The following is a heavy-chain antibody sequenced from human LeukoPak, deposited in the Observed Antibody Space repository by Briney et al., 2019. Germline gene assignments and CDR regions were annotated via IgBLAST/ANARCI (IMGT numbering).Heavy chain of an antibody. CDR3: AKTERQQSQYYYYGLDV. V-gene: IGHV3-48*01. CDR2: ITYNSGTI. Sequence: GGSLRLSCAASGFTFRSYAMQWVRQAPGKGLEWVSYITYNSGTIFYADSVKGRFTISRDNSKNTLYLQMNSLRVEDTAVYYCAKTERQQSQYYYYGLDVWGLGTTVTVSS. D-gene: IGHD6-13*01. CDR1: GFTFRSYA. J-gene: IGHJ6*02.